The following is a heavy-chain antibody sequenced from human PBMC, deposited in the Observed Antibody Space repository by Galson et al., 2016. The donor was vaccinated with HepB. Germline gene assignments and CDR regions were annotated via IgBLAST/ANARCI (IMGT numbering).Heavy chain of an antibody. CDR2: ISYNGASI. Sequence: SLRLSCATSGFSFDNFAMHWVRQAPGRGLEWVSGISYNGASIGYADSVRGRFTISRDSAKKSLFLEMSSLRAEDTALYYCAKDLSGSLSAAGDNGMDVWGQGTSVTVSS. J-gene: IGHJ6*02. V-gene: IGHV3-9*01. CDR1: GFSFDNFA. CDR3: AKDLSGSLSAAGDNGMDV. D-gene: IGHD1-26*01.